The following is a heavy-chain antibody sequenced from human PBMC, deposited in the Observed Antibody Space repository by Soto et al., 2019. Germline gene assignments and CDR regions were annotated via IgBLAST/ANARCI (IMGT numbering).Heavy chain of an antibody. CDR1: GYPFSSYG. J-gene: IGHJ3*02. D-gene: IGHD3-22*01. CDR3: ARGEITYYYDSSGYYYFTDAFDI. V-gene: IGHV1-18*04. CDR2: ISAYNGNT. Sequence: VKGYCNASGYPFSSYGIIWVRQATGQGLEWMGWISAYNGNTNYAQKLQGRVTMTTDTSTSTAYMELRSLRSDDTAVYYCARGEITYYYDSSGYYYFTDAFDIWGQGTMVTVSS.